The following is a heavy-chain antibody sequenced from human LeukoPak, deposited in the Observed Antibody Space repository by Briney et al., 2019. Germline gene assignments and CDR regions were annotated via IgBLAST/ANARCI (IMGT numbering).Heavy chain of an antibody. Sequence: SETLSLTCTVSGDSVSGISFYWSWIRQPPGKGLQYIGYIQYSGSTNYNPSLKSRVTISVDTSKDQFSLKLSSVTAADTAVYYCARYYDRSGYWSTPHFDYWGQGTLVTVSS. D-gene: IGHD3-22*01. J-gene: IGHJ4*02. CDR3: ARYYDRSGYWSTPHFDY. V-gene: IGHV4-61*01. CDR2: IQYSGST. CDR1: GDSVSGISFY.